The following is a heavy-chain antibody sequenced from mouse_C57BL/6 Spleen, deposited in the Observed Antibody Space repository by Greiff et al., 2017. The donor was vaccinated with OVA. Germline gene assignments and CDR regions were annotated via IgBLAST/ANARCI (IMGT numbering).Heavy chain of an antibody. D-gene: IGHD1-1*02. CDR2: IDPSDSET. Sequence: QVQLQQPGAELVRPGSSVKLSCKASGYTFTSYWMHWVKQRPIQGLEWIGNIDPSDSETHYNQKFKDKATLTVDKSSSTAYMQLSSLTSEDSAVYYCARSWESYGSYFWYFDVWGTGTTVTVSS. CDR1: GYTFTSYW. V-gene: IGHV1-52*01. J-gene: IGHJ1*03. CDR3: ARSWESYGSYFWYFDV.